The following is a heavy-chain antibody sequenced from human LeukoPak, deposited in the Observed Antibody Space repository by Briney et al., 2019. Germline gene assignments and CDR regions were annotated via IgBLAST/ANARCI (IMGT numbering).Heavy chain of an antibody. Sequence: SETLSLTCTVSGGSISSYYWSWIRQPPGKGLECIGSIYYSGSPYYNPSLKSRVTISVDTSKNQFSLRLSSVTAADTAVYYCATWRTAKTGFDYWGQGTLVTASS. CDR3: ATWRTAKTGFDY. V-gene: IGHV4-59*05. D-gene: IGHD1-1*01. CDR2: IYYSGSP. CDR1: GGSISSYY. J-gene: IGHJ4*02.